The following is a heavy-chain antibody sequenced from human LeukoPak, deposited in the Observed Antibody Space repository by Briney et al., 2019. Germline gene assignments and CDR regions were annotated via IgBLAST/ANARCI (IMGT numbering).Heavy chain of an antibody. V-gene: IGHV3-21*01. D-gene: IGHD4-17*01. J-gene: IGHJ4*02. CDR3: ARGSYGDFRNDY. CDR2: ITSTRGYI. CDR1: GFTFSLFS. Sequence: GXSLRLSCAASGFTFSLFSMNWVSQAPGKGLEWVSSITSTRGYIYYEDFMKGRFTVSRDKAKNSMYLQMNSLKAEDTAVYYCARGSYGDFRNDYCGQGALVTVSS.